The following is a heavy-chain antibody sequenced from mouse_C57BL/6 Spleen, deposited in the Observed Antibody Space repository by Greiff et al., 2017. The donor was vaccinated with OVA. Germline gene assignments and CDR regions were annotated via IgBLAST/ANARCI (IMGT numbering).Heavy chain of an antibody. Sequence: QVTLKECGPGILQSSQTLSLTCSFSGFSLSTSGMGVSWIRQPSGKGLEWLAHIYWDDDKRYNPSLKSRLTISKDTSRNQVFLKITSVDTADTATYYCARRRDGSSYDWYFDVWGTGTTVTVSS. CDR3: ARRRDGSSYDWYFDV. D-gene: IGHD1-1*01. J-gene: IGHJ1*03. CDR2: IYWDDDK. CDR1: GFSLSTSGMG. V-gene: IGHV8-12*01.